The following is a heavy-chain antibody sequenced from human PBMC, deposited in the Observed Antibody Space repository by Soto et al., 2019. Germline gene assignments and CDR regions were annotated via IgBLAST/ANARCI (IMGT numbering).Heavy chain of an antibody. CDR3: ARGGCDYDYALDV. CDR2: IRHSGST. D-gene: IGHD6-19*01. CDR1: GGSFY. Sequence: QVQLQQWGAGLLKPSETLSLNCAVYGGSFYWTWIRQPPGKGLEWIGEIRHSGSTNYNPSLKSRVSISIDSSKSQVSLTVYSVTAADTAVYYCARGGCDYDYALDVCGQGTTVTVSS. V-gene: IGHV4-34*01. J-gene: IGHJ6*02.